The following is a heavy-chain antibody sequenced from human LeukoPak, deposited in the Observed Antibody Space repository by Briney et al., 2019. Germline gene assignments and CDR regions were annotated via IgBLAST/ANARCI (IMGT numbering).Heavy chain of an antibody. V-gene: IGHV3-30*18. J-gene: IGHJ5*02. Sequence: GGSLRLSCAASGFTFSSYGMHWVRQAPGKGLERVAVISYDGSNKYYADSVKGRFTISRDNSKNTLYLQMNSLRAEDTAVYYCAKDTSYCSGGSCYSNWIDPWGQGTLVTVSS. D-gene: IGHD2-15*01. CDR3: AKDTSYCSGGSCYSNWIDP. CDR2: ISYDGSNK. CDR1: GFTFSSYG.